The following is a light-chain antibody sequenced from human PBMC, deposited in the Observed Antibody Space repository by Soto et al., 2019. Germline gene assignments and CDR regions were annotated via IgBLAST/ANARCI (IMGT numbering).Light chain of an antibody. CDR2: GAS. CDR3: QQYGSSSWT. Sequence: ESVLTQSPGTLSLSPGERATLSCRASQSVSSSYLAWYQQKPGQAPKLLIYGASSRATGIPDRFSGSGSGTDFTLTISRLEPEDSAVYYCQQYGSSSWTFGQGTKVDIK. V-gene: IGKV3-20*01. CDR1: QSVSSSY. J-gene: IGKJ1*01.